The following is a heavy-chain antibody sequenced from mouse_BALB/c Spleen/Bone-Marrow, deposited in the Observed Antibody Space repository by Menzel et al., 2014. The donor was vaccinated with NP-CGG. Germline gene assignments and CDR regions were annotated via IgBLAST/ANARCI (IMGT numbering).Heavy chain of an antibody. D-gene: IGHD1-1*01. Sequence: QVQLKQSGPGLVQPSQSLSITCTVSGLSLXDYGVHWVRQSPGKGLEWLGVIWSGGNTDYNAAFISRLSISKDNSKSQVFFKMNSLQANETAIYYCARKSYYYGKGAMDYWGQGTSVTVSS. CDR1: GLSLXDYG. CDR3: ARKSYYYGKGAMDY. CDR2: IWSGGNT. V-gene: IGHV2-2*02. J-gene: IGHJ4*01.